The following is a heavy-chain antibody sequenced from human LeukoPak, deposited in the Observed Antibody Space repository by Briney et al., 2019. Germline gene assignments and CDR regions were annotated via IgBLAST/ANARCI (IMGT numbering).Heavy chain of an antibody. CDR3: ARLVVPAAIHGDWFDP. Sequence: GESLKISCKGSGYGFTSYWVGWVRQMPGKGLEWMGIFYPGDSDTRYSPSFQGQVTISADKSNSTAYLQWSSLKASDTAMYYCARLVVPAAIHGDWFDPWGQGTLVTVSS. V-gene: IGHV5-51*01. CDR2: FYPGDSDT. CDR1: GYGFTSYW. J-gene: IGHJ5*02. D-gene: IGHD2-2*02.